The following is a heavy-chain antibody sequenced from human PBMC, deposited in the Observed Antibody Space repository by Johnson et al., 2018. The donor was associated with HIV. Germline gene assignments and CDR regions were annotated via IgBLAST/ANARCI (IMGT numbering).Heavy chain of an antibody. J-gene: IGHJ3*02. CDR2: IWYDGSNK. D-gene: IGHD4-23*01. CDR3: RVVTGALDS. CDR1: GFTFSSYG. Sequence: QVQLVESGGGVVQPGRSLRLSCAASGFTFSSYGMHWVRQAPGQGLEWVAVIWYDGSNKYYADSVKGRFTISRDNSKNTLYLPMNSLRAEDTAVYYCRVVTGALDSGGQGTMVTVSS. V-gene: IGHV3-33*01.